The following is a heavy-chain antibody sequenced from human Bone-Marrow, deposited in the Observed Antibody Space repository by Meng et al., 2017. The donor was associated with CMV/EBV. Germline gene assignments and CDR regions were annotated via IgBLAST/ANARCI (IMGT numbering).Heavy chain of an antibody. J-gene: IGHJ6*02. Sequence: GESLKISCAASGFTFSSYSMNWVRQAPGKGLEWVSSISSSSSTIYYADSVKGRFTISRDNAKNSLYLQMNSLRAEDTAVYYCARGGYCSSTSCPYYYYYYGMDVWGQGTTVTVSS. D-gene: IGHD2-2*01. V-gene: IGHV3-48*04. CDR3: ARGGYCSSTSCPYYYYYYGMDV. CDR1: GFTFSSYS. CDR2: ISSSSSTI.